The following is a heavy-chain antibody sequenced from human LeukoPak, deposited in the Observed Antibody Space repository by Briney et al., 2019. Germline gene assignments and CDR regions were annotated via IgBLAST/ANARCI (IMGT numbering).Heavy chain of an antibody. CDR1: GFSVSSNY. J-gene: IGHJ4*02. CDR3: ARVTTIFGVVSQYYDY. CDR2: IYSGGST. V-gene: IGHV3-53*01. Sequence: PGGSLRLSCAASGFSVSSNYMSWVRQGPGKGLEWVSVIYSGGSTYYADSVKGRFTISRDNSKNTLYLQMNSLRAEDTAVYYCARVTTIFGVVSQYYDYWGQGTLVTVSS. D-gene: IGHD3-3*01.